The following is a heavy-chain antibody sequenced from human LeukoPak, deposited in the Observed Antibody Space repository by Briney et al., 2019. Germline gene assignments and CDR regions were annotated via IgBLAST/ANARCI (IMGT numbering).Heavy chain of an antibody. J-gene: IGHJ3*02. Sequence: SETLSLTCAVYGGSFSDYYWSWIRQPPGKGLEWIGEINHSGSTDYNPSLKSRVTISIDKSKNHFSLKLTSVTAADMAVYYCARKPAFDIWGQGTMVTVSS. V-gene: IGHV4-34*01. CDR1: GGSFSDYY. CDR2: INHSGST. CDR3: ARKPAFDI.